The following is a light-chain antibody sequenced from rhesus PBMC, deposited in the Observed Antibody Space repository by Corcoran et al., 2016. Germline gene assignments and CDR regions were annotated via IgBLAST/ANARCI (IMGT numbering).Light chain of an antibody. CDR2: YAS. CDR3: QQYNSPPLT. J-gene: IGKJ4*01. Sequence: DIQMTQSPSSLSASVGDRVTITCRSSQDINDYLSWYHQRPGKAPKALLFYASSLETGVPSRFSGNRTGTDFALTISGLQPEDIGTYFCQQYNSPPLTFGGGTKVEIK. CDR1: QDINDY. V-gene: IGKV1-66*01.